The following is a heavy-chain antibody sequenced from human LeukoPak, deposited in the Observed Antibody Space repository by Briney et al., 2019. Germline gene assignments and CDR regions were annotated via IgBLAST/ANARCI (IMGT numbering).Heavy chain of an antibody. D-gene: IGHD5-18*01. Sequence: GASVKVSCKASGYTLTGYYMHWVRQAPGQGLEWMGWINPNSGGTNYAQKFQGRVTMTRDTSISTAYMELSRLRSDDTAVYYCARGRRGYSYGYLFDYWGQGTLVTVSS. CDR1: GYTLTGYY. CDR2: INPNSGGT. J-gene: IGHJ4*02. V-gene: IGHV1-2*02. CDR3: ARGRRGYSYGYLFDY.